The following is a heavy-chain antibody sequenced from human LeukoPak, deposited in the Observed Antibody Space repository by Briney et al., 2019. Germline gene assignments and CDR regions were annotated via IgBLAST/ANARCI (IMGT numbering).Heavy chain of an antibody. V-gene: IGHV3-66*01. CDR1: GFTVSSNY. CDR2: IYSGGST. D-gene: IGHD6-13*01. CDR3: ARVLGSYSSSWYEDY. J-gene: IGHJ4*02. Sequence: GGSLRLSCAASGFTVSSNYMSWVRQAPGKGLEWVSFIYSGGSTYYADSVKGRFTISRDNSKNTLYLQMNSLRAEDTAVYYCARVLGSYSSSWYEDYWGQGTLVTVSS.